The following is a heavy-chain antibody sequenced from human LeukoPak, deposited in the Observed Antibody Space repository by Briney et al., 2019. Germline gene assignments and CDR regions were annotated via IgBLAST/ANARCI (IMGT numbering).Heavy chain of an antibody. CDR3: AKDRPTGYSSGWYYFDY. V-gene: IGHV3-23*01. J-gene: IGHJ4*02. D-gene: IGHD6-19*01. Sequence: GGTLRLSCAVSGVTFSSYAMSCVRQAPGKGLEWVSAISCSGGSTYYADSVKDRFTISRDNSKNKLSLKMNSLSAEDTAVYYCAKDRPTGYSSGWYYFDYWGQGTLVTVSS. CDR2: ISCSGGST. CDR1: GVTFSSYA.